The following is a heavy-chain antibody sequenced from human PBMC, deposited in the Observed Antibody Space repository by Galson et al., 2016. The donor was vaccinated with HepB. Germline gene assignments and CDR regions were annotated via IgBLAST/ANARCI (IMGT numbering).Heavy chain of an antibody. Sequence: SVKVSCKASGGTFSSYAFSWVRQAPGQGLQWMGGIIPMFGTTNYERNYQDRVTITADESTNTAYMELISLRYDDTAMYYCARGRLLSTMATSGVPYYHYGMDVWGQGTTVTVSS. V-gene: IGHV1-69*13. CDR1: GGTFSSYA. D-gene: IGHD5-24*01. CDR3: ARGRLLSTMATSGVPYYHYGMDV. CDR2: IIPMFGTT. J-gene: IGHJ6*02.